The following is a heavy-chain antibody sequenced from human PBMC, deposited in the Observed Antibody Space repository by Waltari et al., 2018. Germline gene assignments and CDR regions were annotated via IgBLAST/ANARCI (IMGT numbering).Heavy chain of an antibody. V-gene: IGHV4-34*01. CDR3: ARQWLVQVDY. CDR1: GGSFSGYD. D-gene: IGHD6-19*01. CDR2: INPSGST. J-gene: IGHJ4*02. Sequence: QVQLQQWGAGLLKPSETLSLTCAVYGGSFSGYDWSWIRQPPGKGLEWIGEINPSGSTNYNPSLKSRVTISVDTAKNQFSLKLSSVTAADTAVYYCARQWLVQVDYWGQGTLVTVSS.